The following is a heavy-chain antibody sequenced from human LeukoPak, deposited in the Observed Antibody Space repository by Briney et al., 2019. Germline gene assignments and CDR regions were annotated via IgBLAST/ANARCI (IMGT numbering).Heavy chain of an antibody. J-gene: IGHJ4*02. Sequence: PGGSLRLSCAASGFTFSDYYMSWIRQAPGKGLEWVSYISSSGSTIYYADSVKGRFTISRDNAKNSLYLQMNSQRAEDTAVYYCASIPLLWFGELFPDYWGQGTLVTVSS. CDR2: ISSSGSTI. CDR1: GFTFSDYY. CDR3: ASIPLLWFGELFPDY. V-gene: IGHV3-11*04. D-gene: IGHD3-10*01.